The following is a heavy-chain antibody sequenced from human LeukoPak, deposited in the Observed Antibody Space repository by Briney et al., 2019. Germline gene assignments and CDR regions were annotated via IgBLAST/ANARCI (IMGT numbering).Heavy chain of an antibody. CDR2: ISNSGNT. V-gene: IGHV4-59*01. J-gene: IGHJ2*01. CDR1: GGSISSYY. D-gene: IGHD2/OR15-2a*01. CDR3: ARDLSSHCYFDL. Sequence: SETLSLTCTVSGGSISSYYWNWIRQPPGKRLEWIGYISNSGNTDYNPSLKSRVTISVDTSKNQFSLKLRSVTAADTAVYYCARDLSSHCYFDLWGRGTLVTVSS.